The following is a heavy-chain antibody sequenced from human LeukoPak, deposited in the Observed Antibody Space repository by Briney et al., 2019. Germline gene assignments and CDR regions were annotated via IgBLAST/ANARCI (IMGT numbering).Heavy chain of an antibody. CDR3: ARDGGPWWELLQVNWFDL. J-gene: IGHJ5*02. CDR1: GFTFSDYY. Sequence: KPGGSLRLSCAASGFTFSDYYMSWIRQAPGRGLEWVSYISSSGSTIYYADSVKGRFTISRDNAKNSLYLQMNSLRAEDTAVYYCARDGGPWWELLQVNWFDLWGQGTLVTVSS. CDR2: ISSSGSTI. V-gene: IGHV3-11*04. D-gene: IGHD1-26*01.